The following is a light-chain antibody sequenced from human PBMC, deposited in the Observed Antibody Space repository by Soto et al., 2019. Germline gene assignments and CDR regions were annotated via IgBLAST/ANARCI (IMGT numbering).Light chain of an antibody. CDR3: QVWDSSSDLGV. Sequence: SYELTQPPSVSVAPGETASITCGGNDIGGKAVHWYQQRPGQAPVLVIYYDDDRPSGIPERFSGANSGNTATLTISRVEAGDDADYYCQVWDSSSDLGVFGGGTKLTVL. J-gene: IGLJ1*01. CDR2: YDD. V-gene: IGLV3-21*01. CDR1: DIGGKA.